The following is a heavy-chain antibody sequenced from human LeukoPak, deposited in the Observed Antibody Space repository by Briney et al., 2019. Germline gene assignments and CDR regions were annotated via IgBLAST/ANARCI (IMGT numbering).Heavy chain of an antibody. Sequence: AASVKVSCKASGYTFTSYYMHWVRQAPGQGLEWMGIINPSGGSTSYAQKFQGRVTMTRDMSTSTVYMELSSLRSEDTAVYYCARGDLGAAGRSNWFDPRGQGTLVTVSS. CDR3: ARGDLGAAGRSNWFDP. J-gene: IGHJ5*02. V-gene: IGHV1-46*01. CDR1: GYTFTSYY. CDR2: INPSGGST. D-gene: IGHD6-13*01.